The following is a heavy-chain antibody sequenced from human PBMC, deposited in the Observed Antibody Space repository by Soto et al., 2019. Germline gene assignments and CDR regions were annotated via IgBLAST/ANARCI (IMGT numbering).Heavy chain of an antibody. CDR3: ARQTGYNWNDRRASGMYV. V-gene: IGHV5-51*01. J-gene: IGHJ6*04. CDR1: GYSFSTYW. CDR2: IYPGDSDT. D-gene: IGHD1-20*01. Sequence: GEALKISGYGSGYSFSTYWIGWVRQMPGKGLEWMGIIYPGDSDTRYSPSFQGQVTISVDKSISTAYLQWSSPKASDTAKYYCARQTGYNWNDRRASGMYVWGKGSSVTV.